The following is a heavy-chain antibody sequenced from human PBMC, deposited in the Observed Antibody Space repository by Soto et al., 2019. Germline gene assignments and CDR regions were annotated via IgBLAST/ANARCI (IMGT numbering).Heavy chain of an antibody. CDR1: GYTFTSYD. CDR2: VNPNTGNS. D-gene: IGHD1-1*01. CDR3: ARRAETNGWNGFGADKYYFDF. J-gene: IGHJ4*02. Sequence: QVQLVQSGAEVRKPGASVKVSCEASGYTFTSYDIYWVRQATGQGLEWMGWVNPNTGNSGYAQKLQRRVTMTSDTSISTAHMELSSLRSEDTAVYYCARRAETNGWNGFGADKYYFDFWGQGTLVTVSS. V-gene: IGHV1-8*01.